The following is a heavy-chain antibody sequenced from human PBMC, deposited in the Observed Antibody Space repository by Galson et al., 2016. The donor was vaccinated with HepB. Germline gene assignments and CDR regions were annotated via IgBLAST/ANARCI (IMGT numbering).Heavy chain of an antibody. J-gene: IGHJ4*02. D-gene: IGHD2/OR15-2a*01. CDR3: ARGAFL. CDR2: ISPDGSGK. V-gene: IGHV3-7*01. CDR1: GSTISGSW. Sequence: SLRLSCAVSGSTISGSWMYWVRQAPGKGLEWVANISPDGSGKNYVDSVKGRFTISRDDAKNSLYLQMDSLRAEDTAVYYCARGAFLGGQGTLATVSS.